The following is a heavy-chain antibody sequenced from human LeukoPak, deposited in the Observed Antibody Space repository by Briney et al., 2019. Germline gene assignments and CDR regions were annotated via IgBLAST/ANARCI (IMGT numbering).Heavy chain of an antibody. Sequence: PSQTLSLTCTVSGGSISSGSYYWNWIRQPAGKGLEWIGRIYTSGSTNYNPSLKSRVTISVDTSKNQFSLKLSSVTAADTAVYYCARSHDYGDYLDAFDIWGQGTMVTVSS. CDR2: IYTSGST. V-gene: IGHV4-61*02. CDR3: ARSHDYGDYLDAFDI. J-gene: IGHJ3*02. CDR1: GGSISSGSYY. D-gene: IGHD4-17*01.